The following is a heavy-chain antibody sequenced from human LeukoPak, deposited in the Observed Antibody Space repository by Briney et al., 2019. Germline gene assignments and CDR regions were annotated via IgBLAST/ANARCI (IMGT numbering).Heavy chain of an antibody. J-gene: IGHJ3*02. CDR1: DDSITIYY. D-gene: IGHD6-19*01. V-gene: IGHV4-59*01. Sequence: PSETLSLTCTVSDDSITIYYWTWIRQPPGKGLEWIGYIDHTGITNYNPSLNSRVTISRDTSKNHFSLELSSATAADTAVYYCARDFEKQWLVRVAFDIWGQGTMVTVSS. CDR3: ARDFEKQWLVRVAFDI. CDR2: IDHTGIT.